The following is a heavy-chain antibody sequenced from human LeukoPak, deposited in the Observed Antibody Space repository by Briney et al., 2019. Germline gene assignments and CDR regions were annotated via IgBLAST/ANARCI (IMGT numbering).Heavy chain of an antibody. D-gene: IGHD3-16*01. J-gene: IGHJ4*02. CDR3: ARFVRGTYYFDY. V-gene: IGHV4-59*08. CDR1: GGSISSYY. Sequence: SETLSLTCTVSGGSISSYYWNWIRQPPGKGLEYIGYIYKSGSTNYNPSLKSRVTISVDTSKNQFSLKLSSVTAADTAVYYCARFVRGTYYFDYWGQGTLVTVSS. CDR2: IYKSGST.